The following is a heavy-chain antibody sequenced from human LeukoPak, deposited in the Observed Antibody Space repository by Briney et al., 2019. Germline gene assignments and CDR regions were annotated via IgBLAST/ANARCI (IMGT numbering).Heavy chain of an antibody. J-gene: IGHJ6*02. CDR2: ISSDGSST. V-gene: IGHV3-74*01. D-gene: IGHD4-23*01. CDR1: GFTFSNYR. Sequence: GGSLRLSCAASGFTFSNYRMHWVRQAPGKGLVWVSRISSDGSSTNYADSVKGRFTISRDDAKNTLYLQMNSLRAEDTAVYYCAKLQSDGLRTYYGMDVWGQGTTVTVSS. CDR3: AKLQSDGLRTYYGMDV.